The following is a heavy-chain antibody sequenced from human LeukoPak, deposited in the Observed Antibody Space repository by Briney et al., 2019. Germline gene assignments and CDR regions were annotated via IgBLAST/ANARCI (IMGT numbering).Heavy chain of an antibody. V-gene: IGHV4-39*01. J-gene: IGHJ4*02. CDR2: IYYSGST. CDR3: ARCLITIFGVANFFDY. Sequence: KSSETLSLTCTVSGGSISSSSYYWGWIRQPPGKGLEWIGSIYYSGSTYYNPSLKSRVTISVDTPKNQFSLKLSSVTAADTAVYYCARCLITIFGVANFFDYWGQGTLVTVSS. CDR1: GGSISSSSYY. D-gene: IGHD3-3*01.